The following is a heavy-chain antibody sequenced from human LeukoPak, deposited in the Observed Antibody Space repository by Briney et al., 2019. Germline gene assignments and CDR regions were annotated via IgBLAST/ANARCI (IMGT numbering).Heavy chain of an antibody. Sequence: GGSLRLSCAASGFTFSSYGMSWVRQAPGKGQEWVSSLSAGAGGTTYYADSVKGRFTISRDNSKNTLYLQMNSLRAEDTAVYYCARGVSGSYPKSFDYWGQGTLVTVSS. D-gene: IGHD1-26*01. V-gene: IGHV3-23*01. CDR2: LSAGAGGTT. CDR1: GFTFSSYG. CDR3: ARGVSGSYPKSFDY. J-gene: IGHJ4*02.